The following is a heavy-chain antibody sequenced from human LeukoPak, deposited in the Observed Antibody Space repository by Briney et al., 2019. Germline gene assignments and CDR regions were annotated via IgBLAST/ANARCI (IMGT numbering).Heavy chain of an antibody. V-gene: IGHV3-7*01. CDR2: IKQDGSEK. CDR3: ARDLVRGVIITWGY. CDR1: GFTFSSYW. J-gene: IGHJ4*02. Sequence: GGSLRLSCAASGFTFSSYWMSWVRQARGKGLEWVANIKQDGSEKYYVDAVKGRFTISRDNAKNSLYLQMNSLRAEDTAVYYCARDLVRGVIITWGYWGQGTLVTVSS. D-gene: IGHD3-10*01.